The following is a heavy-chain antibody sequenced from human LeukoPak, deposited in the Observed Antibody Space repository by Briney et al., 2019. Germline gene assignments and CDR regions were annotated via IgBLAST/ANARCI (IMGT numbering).Heavy chain of an antibody. CDR2: IIPIFGTA. V-gene: IGHV1-69*13. Sequence: ASVKVSCKASGGTFSSYAISWVRQAPGQGLKWMGGIIPIFGTANYAQKFQGRVTITADESTSTAYMELSSLRTEDTAVYYCARAISMGPDEWFAPGYWGQGTLVTVSS. CDR3: ARAISMGPDEWFAPGY. J-gene: IGHJ4*02. D-gene: IGHD3-10*01. CDR1: GGTFSSYA.